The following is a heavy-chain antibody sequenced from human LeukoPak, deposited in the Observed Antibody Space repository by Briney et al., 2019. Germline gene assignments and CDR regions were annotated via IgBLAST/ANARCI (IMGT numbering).Heavy chain of an antibody. Sequence: SQTLSLTCTVSGGSISSGSYYWSWIRQPAGKGLEWIGRIYTSGSTNYNPSLKSRVTISVDTSKNQFSLKLSSVTAADTAVYYRAGEGNWTNGVSFDPWGQGTLVTVSS. J-gene: IGHJ5*02. D-gene: IGHD2-8*01. CDR3: AGEGNWTNGVSFDP. CDR2: IYTSGST. CDR1: GGSISSGSYY. V-gene: IGHV4-61*02.